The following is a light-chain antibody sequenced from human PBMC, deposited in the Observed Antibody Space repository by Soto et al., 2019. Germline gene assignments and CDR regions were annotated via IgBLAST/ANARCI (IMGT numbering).Light chain of an antibody. CDR2: DTS. CDR3: KQYNTWASIT. J-gene: IGKJ5*01. V-gene: IGKV3-15*01. CDR1: QSISSK. Sequence: EIVLTQSPGTLSLSPGERATLSCWASQSISSKLAWYQQKPGQAPRLLIYDTSIRATGIPARFSGSGSGTEFTLTISSLQSEDFAIYYCKQYNTWASITFGQGTRLEIK.